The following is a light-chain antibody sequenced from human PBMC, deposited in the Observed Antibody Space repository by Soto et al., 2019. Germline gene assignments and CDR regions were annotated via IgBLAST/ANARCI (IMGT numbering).Light chain of an antibody. CDR1: QSVSINY. J-gene: IGKJ4*01. CDR3: QQSGSSPLT. CDR2: GAS. Sequence: EIVLTQSPGTLSLSPGERATLSCRASQSVSINYLSWYQQKPGQAPRLLSYGASSRATGIPDRFSGSGSGTDFTLTISRLEPEDFAVYYCQQSGSSPLTFGGGTRVEIK. V-gene: IGKV3-20*01.